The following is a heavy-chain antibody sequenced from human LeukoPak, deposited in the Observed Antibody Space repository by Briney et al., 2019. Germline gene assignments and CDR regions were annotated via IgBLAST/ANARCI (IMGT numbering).Heavy chain of an antibody. CDR3: ARGPLGYCSSTSCLRFDP. J-gene: IGHJ5*02. D-gene: IGHD2-2*01. V-gene: IGHV4-34*01. CDR1: GGSFRGYY. CDR2: INHSGST. Sequence: SETLSLTCAVYGGSFRGYYWSWIRQPPGKGLEWIGEINHSGSTNYNPSLKSRVTISVDTSKNQFSLKLSSVTAADTAVYYCARGPLGYCSSTSCLRFDPWGQGTLVTVSS.